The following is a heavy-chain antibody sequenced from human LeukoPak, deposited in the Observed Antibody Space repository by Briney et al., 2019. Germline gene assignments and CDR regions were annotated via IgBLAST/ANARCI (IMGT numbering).Heavy chain of an antibody. CDR3: ATEIAVAGTAGAFDI. CDR1: GYSFTSYW. Sequence: GESLKISCKGSGYSFTSYWIGWVRQMPGKGLEWMGIIYPGDSDTRYSPSFQGQVTISADKSISTAHLQWSSLKASDTAMYYCATEIAVAGTAGAFDIWGQGTMVTVSS. V-gene: IGHV5-51*01. CDR2: IYPGDSDT. J-gene: IGHJ3*02. D-gene: IGHD6-19*01.